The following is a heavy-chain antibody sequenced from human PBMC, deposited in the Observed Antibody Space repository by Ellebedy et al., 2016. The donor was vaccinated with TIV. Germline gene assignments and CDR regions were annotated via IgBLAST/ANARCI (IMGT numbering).Heavy chain of an antibody. J-gene: IGHJ4*02. CDR1: GFTFTSYH. Sequence: AASVKVSCKASGFTFTSYHVAWVRQAPGQGLEWMGWINTFNGDTNYAKTFQGRVTLTSDTSTTTAYMELRSLRSDDTAVYYCARDPIHYVSGTYYSYYFDYWGQGTPVTVSS. CDR2: INTFNGDT. CDR3: ARDPIHYVSGTYYSYYFDY. V-gene: IGHV1-18*01. D-gene: IGHD3-10*01.